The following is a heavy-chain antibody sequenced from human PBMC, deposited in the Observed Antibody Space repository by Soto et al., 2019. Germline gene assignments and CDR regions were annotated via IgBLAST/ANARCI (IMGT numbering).Heavy chain of an antibody. CDR2: IVPVLGTV. J-gene: IGHJ4*02. CDR3: AHSLSLAASGSPFDY. D-gene: IGHD5-12*01. Sequence: GASVKVSCKASGGPYNAYYIAWVRQAPGQGLEWVGGIVPVLGTVYFAHNFQGRVSFTADESTSTAYMELKSLRSEDTAMYYCAHSLSLAASGSPFDYWGQGTLVTVSS. V-gene: IGHV1-69*13. CDR1: GGPYNAYY.